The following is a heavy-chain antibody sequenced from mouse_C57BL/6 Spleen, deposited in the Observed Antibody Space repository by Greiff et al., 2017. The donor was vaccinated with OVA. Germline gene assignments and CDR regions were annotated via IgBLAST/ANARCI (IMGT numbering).Heavy chain of an antibody. V-gene: IGHV5-9-1*02. J-gene: IGHJ2*01. Sequence: EVQGVESGEGLVKPGGSLKLSCAASGFTFSSYAMSWVRQTPEKRLEWVAYISSGGDYIYYADTVKGRFTISRDNARNTLYLQMSSLKSEDTAMYYCTRDRYYYGSSSYYFDYWGQGTTLTVSS. CDR3: TRDRYYYGSSSYYFDY. CDR2: ISSGGDYI. CDR1: GFTFSSYA. D-gene: IGHD1-1*01.